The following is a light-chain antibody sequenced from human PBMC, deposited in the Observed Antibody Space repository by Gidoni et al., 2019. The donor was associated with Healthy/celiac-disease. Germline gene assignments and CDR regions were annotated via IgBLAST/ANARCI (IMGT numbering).Light chain of an antibody. CDR1: SSDVGGYNY. Sequence: QSALTQPPSASGSPGQSVTISCTGTSSDVGGYNYVSWYQQHPGKAPKLMIYEVSKRPSGVPDRFSGLQAEDEADYYCRSYAGSNNVVFGGGTKLTVL. CDR2: EVS. J-gene: IGLJ2*01. V-gene: IGLV2-8*01. CDR3: RSYAGSNNVV.